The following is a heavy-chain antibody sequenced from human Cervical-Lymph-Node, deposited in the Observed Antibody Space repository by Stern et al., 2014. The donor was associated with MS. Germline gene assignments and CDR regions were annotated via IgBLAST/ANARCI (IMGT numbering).Heavy chain of an antibody. D-gene: IGHD3-22*01. CDR2: IDWDDDK. V-gene: IGHV2-70*01. Sequence: ESGPALVKPTQTLTLTCTFSGFSLSTSGMCVSWIRQPPGKALEWLALIDWDDDKYYSASLKTRLTISKDTSKNQVVLTMTNLDPVDTATYYCARIDTSTGYYYFDYWGQGTLVTVSS. CDR3: ARIDTSTGYYYFDY. J-gene: IGHJ4*02. CDR1: GFSLSTSGMC.